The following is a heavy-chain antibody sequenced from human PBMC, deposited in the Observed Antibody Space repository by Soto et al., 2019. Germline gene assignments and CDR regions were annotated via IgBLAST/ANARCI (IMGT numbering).Heavy chain of an antibody. CDR3: AEDATSFNGVWEPFDM. J-gene: IGHJ3*02. Sequence: EVQLLESGGGVVQPGGSLRLSCAASGFTFSDYAMSWVRQTPGKGLQWVSGVGGSDDAKHYAESVRGRFIVSRDNSKNTLNPQMNSLRADDTVIYYCAEDATSFNGVWEPFDMWGQGTEVTVSS. CDR2: VGGSDDAK. D-gene: IGHD2-8*01. V-gene: IGHV3-23*01. CDR1: GFTFSDYA.